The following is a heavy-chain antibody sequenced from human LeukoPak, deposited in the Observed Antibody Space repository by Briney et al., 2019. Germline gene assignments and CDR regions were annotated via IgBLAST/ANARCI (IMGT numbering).Heavy chain of an antibody. D-gene: IGHD3-10*01. CDR2: IYHSGTT. CDR3: ARKENVYYYFDY. Sequence: PSETLSLTCAVSGYSITSSSWWGWIRQPPGKGLEWIGYIYHSGTTYYSPSLQSRVTMSVDTSKNQFSLKLSSVTAVDTAVYYCARKENVYYYFDYWGQGTLVTVSS. J-gene: IGHJ4*02. V-gene: IGHV4-28*01. CDR1: GYSITSSSW.